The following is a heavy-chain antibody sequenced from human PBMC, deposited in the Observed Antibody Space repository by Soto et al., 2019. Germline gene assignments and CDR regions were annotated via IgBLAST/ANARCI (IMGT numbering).Heavy chain of an antibody. J-gene: IGHJ4*02. V-gene: IGHV4-34*01. D-gene: IGHD3-22*01. Sequence: SETLSLTCAVYGGSFSGYYWSWIRQPPGKGLEWIGEINHSGSTNYNPSLKSRVTISVDTAKNQFSLKLSSVTAADTAVYYCARVAATHYYDSSGYYYYFDYWGQGTLVTVSS. CDR2: INHSGST. CDR1: GGSFSGYY. CDR3: ARVAATHYYDSSGYYYYFDY.